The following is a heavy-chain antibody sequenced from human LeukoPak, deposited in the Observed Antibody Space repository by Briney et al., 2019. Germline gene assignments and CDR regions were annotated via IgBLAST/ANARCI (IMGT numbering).Heavy chain of an antibody. CDR1: GYTFTSYY. V-gene: IGHV1-46*01. Sequence: ASVKVSCKASGYTFTSYYMHWVRQAPGQGLEWMGIINPSGGSTGYAQKFQGRVTMTRATSTSTAYMELSSLRSEDTAVYYCARRGGGEPDYWGQGTLVTVSS. CDR3: ARRGGGEPDY. CDR2: INPSGGST. J-gene: IGHJ4*02. D-gene: IGHD3-10*01.